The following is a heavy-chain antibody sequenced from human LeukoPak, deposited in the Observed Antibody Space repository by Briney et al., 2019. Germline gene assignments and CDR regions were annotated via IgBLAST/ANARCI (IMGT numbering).Heavy chain of an antibody. CDR3: AKGIASNY. J-gene: IGHJ4*02. V-gene: IGHV3-23*01. CDR2: ISGSGGSK. D-gene: IGHD2-2*01. Sequence: PGGSLRLSCAASGFTFSRYGMSWGRQARGKGVEGVSAISGSGGSKYYADSVKGRFTISRDNSNNTLYLQMTSLRAEDTAVYYFAKGIASNYWGQGTLVTVSS. CDR1: GFTFSRYG.